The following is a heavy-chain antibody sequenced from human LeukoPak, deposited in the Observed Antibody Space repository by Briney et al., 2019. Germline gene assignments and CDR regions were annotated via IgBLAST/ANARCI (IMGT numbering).Heavy chain of an antibody. J-gene: IGHJ3*02. CDR3: ALSACGGDCYSPDYAFDI. V-gene: IGHV1-2*02. CDR2: INPNSGGT. CDR1: GYTFTGYY. D-gene: IGHD2-21*02. Sequence: ASVKVSCKASGYTFTGYYMHWVRQAPGQGLEWMGWINPNSGGTNYAQKFQGRVTMTRDTSISTAYMELSRLRSDDTAVYYCALSACGGDCYSPDYAFDIWGQGTMVTVSS.